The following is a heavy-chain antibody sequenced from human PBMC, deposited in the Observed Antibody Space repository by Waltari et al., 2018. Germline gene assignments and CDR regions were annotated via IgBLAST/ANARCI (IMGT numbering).Heavy chain of an antibody. CDR3: ARGRHITIFTMAYYYYGMDV. CDR2: VSAYNCNT. Sequence: QVQLVQSGAEVKKPGASVKVSCKASGYTFTSYGISWVRQAPGQGLGWMGWVSAYNCNTNYAQKLQGRVTMTTDTSTSTAYMELRSLRSDDTAVYYCARGRHITIFTMAYYYYGMDVWGQGTTVTVSS. CDR1: GYTFTSYG. D-gene: IGHD3-3*01. J-gene: IGHJ6*02. V-gene: IGHV1-18*01.